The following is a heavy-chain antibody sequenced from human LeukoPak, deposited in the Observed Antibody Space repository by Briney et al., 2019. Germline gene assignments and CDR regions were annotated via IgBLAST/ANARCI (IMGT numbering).Heavy chain of an antibody. Sequence: ASVKVSCKASGFTFTAYHMHWVRQAPGQGREWMGWINPNSGGTNYAQKFQGRVTITRDTAISTAYMELSGLRSDDTAVYYCARGPHWDPHFDYWGQGTLVTVSA. CDR2: INPNSGGT. D-gene: IGHD7-27*01. CDR1: GFTFTAYH. J-gene: IGHJ4*02. CDR3: ARGPHWDPHFDY. V-gene: IGHV1-2*02.